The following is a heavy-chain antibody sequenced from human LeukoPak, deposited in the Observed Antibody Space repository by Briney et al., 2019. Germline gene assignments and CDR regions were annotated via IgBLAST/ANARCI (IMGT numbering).Heavy chain of an antibody. J-gene: IGHJ4*02. V-gene: IGHV3-23*01. D-gene: IGHD3-22*01. CDR2: ISGSGGST. CDR1: GFSFSSYA. CDR3: AKDRLFGYFDSSGQGDFDY. Sequence: GGSLRLSCAASGFSFSSYAMSWVRQAPGKGLEWVSAISGSGGSTYYADSVKGRFTIYRDNSKNTLYQQMNSLRAEDTAVYYCAKDRLFGYFDSSGQGDFDYWGQGTLVTVSS.